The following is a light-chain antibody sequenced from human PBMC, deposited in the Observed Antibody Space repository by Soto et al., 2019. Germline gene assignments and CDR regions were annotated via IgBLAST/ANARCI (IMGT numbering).Light chain of an antibody. CDR3: QQSYSTPHT. J-gene: IGKJ2*01. Sequence: DIQMTQSPSSLAASVGDRVTISCRASQIISTYLNWYQQKPGQVPTLLIYVASSLQSGVPSRFSASGSGTDFTLSISSLQREDFATYYCQQSYSTPHTFGQGTKLEIK. CDR2: VAS. V-gene: IGKV1-39*01. CDR1: QIISTY.